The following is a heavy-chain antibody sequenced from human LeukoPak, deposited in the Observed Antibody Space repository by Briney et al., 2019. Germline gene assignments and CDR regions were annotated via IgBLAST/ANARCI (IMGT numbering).Heavy chain of an antibody. CDR2: INPNSGGT. CDR1: RYTFTGYY. CDR3: SRVLAGSYSIDY. J-gene: IGHJ4*02. D-gene: IGHD1-26*01. V-gene: IGHV1-2*02. Sequence: ASVKVSFKASRYTFTGYYMHWVRQAPGQGLEWVGWINPNSGGTNFAQKFQGRVTMTRDTSISTAYMELSRLRSDDTAVYYYSRVLAGSYSIDYWGQGTLVTVSS.